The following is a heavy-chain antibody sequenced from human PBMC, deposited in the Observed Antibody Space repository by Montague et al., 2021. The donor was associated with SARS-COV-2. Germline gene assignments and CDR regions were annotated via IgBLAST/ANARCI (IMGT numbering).Heavy chain of an antibody. CDR1: GGSISSYD. V-gene: IGHV4-59*01. D-gene: IGHD5-18*01. CDR3: SRSTQLWLRLSDYHFDY. J-gene: IGHJ4*02. Sequence: SETLSLTCAVSGGSISSYDWSWIRQPPGKGLEWIGNIYYSGSTXXXPSXXXRVTISVDTAKNQFSLELSSVTAADTAVYYCSRSTQLWLRLSDYHFDYWGQGMPVTVSS. CDR2: IYYSGST.